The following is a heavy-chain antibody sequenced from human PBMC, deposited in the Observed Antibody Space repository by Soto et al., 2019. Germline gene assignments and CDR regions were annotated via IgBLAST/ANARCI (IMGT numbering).Heavy chain of an antibody. V-gene: IGHV3-30-3*01. CDR1: GFTFSSYA. J-gene: IGHJ4*02. CDR3: ARAYEGDYFDY. D-gene: IGHD3-16*01. CDR2: ISYDGSNK. Sequence: PGGSLRLSCAASGFTFSSYAMHWVRQAPGKGLEWVAVISYDGSNKYYADYEKGRFTISRDNSKKTLNLQMNSRRAEDTAVYYCARAYEGDYFDYWGQGT.